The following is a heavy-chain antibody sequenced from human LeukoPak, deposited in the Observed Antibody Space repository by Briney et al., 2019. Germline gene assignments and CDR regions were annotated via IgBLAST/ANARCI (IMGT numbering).Heavy chain of an antibody. V-gene: IGHV3-30*18. CDR3: AKGSGY. Sequence: PGRSLRLSCAASGFTFSSYGMHWVRQAPGKGLEWVAVISYDGSNKYYADSVKGRFTISRDNSKNTPYLQMNSLRAEDTAVYYCAKGSGYWGQGTLVTVSS. CDR1: GFTFSSYG. CDR2: ISYDGSNK. J-gene: IGHJ4*02.